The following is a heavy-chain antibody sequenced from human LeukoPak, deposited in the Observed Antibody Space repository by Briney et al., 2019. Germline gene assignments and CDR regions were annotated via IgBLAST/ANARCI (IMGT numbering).Heavy chain of an antibody. Sequence: GGSLRLSCAASGFTVSSNYMSWVRQAPGKGLEWVSVIYSGGSTYYADSVKGRFTISRDNSKNTLYLQMNSLRAEDTAVYYCARVVRPKMTTVTSYYFDYWGQGTLVTVSS. V-gene: IGHV3-53*01. J-gene: IGHJ4*02. CDR1: GFTVSSNY. D-gene: IGHD4-17*01. CDR3: ARVVRPKMTTVTSYYFDY. CDR2: IYSGGST.